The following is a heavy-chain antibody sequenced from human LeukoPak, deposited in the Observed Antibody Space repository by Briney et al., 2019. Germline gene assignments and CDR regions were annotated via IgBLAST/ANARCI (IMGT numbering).Heavy chain of an antibody. CDR3: AYRGRTGGCPDY. D-gene: IGHD3/OR15-3a*01. V-gene: IGHV2-5*02. CDR1: GFSLSTSGEG. CDR2: IYWDGDK. Sequence: SAPTLLKPTQTLTLTCTFSGFSLSTSGEGLGWIRKPPGKALKWLGIIYWDGDKRYSPSQKRRLAITKDTSNNQVVLTMTNREPVETGTYYCAYRGRTGGCPDYWGQGTLVIVSS. J-gene: IGHJ4*02.